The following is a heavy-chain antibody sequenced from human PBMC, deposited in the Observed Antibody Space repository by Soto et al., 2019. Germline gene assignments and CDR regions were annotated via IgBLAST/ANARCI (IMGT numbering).Heavy chain of an antibody. CDR1: GGSFGGYF. Sequence: SETLSLTCAVYGGSFGGYFWSWIRQPPGKGLEWIGEINHSGSTNYNPSLKSRVTISVDTSKNQFSLKLTSVTAADTAVYYCASGDMGATTVYYYYDTDVWGQGTTVTSP. D-gene: IGHD1-26*01. V-gene: IGHV4-34*01. CDR2: INHSGST. CDR3: ASGDMGATTVYYYYDTDV. J-gene: IGHJ6*02.